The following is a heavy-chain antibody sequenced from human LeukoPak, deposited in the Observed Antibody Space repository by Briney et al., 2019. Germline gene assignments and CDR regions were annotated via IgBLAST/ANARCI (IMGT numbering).Heavy chain of an antibody. CDR2: INHSGST. J-gene: IGHJ4*02. D-gene: IGHD2-15*01. V-gene: IGHV4-34*01. Sequence: PSETLSLTCAVYGGSFSGYYWSWIRQPPGKGLEWIGEINHSGSTNYNPSLKSRVTISVDTSKNQFSLKLSSVTAADTAVYYCARVVGATSIDYWGQGILVTVSS. CDR1: GGSFSGYY. CDR3: ARVVGATSIDY.